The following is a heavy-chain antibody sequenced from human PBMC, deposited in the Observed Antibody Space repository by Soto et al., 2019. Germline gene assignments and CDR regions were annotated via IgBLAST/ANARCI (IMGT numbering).Heavy chain of an antibody. Sequence: QVQLQQWGAGLLKPSETLSLTCAVYGGSFSGYYWSWIRQPPGKGLEWIGEINHSGSTNYNPSLKSRVTISVDTSKNQISLKLSSVTAADTAVYYCARIELGRSGLKYIDYWGQGTLVTVSS. CDR1: GGSFSGYY. CDR3: ARIELGRSGLKYIDY. CDR2: INHSGST. D-gene: IGHD3-3*01. J-gene: IGHJ4*02. V-gene: IGHV4-34*01.